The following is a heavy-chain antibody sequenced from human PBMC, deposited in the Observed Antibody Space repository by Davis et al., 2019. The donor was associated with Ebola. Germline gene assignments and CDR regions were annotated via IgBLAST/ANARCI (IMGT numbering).Heavy chain of an antibody. J-gene: IGHJ4*02. CDR2: VWFDGSLE. V-gene: IGHV3-33*01. CDR1: GFTFRSYG. Sequence: SCVASGFTFRSYGMHWVRQAPGKALEWLTVVWFDGSLEYYADSVQGRFSIFRDNSKDTVYLQMNSLRVEDTAVYYCTVGATPRYFDYWGQGTLVTVSS. D-gene: IGHD1-26*01. CDR3: TVGATPRYFDY.